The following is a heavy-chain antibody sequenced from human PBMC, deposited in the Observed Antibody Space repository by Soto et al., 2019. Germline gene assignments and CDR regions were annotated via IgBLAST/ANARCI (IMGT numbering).Heavy chain of an antibody. D-gene: IGHD3-22*01. V-gene: IGHV1-69*13. CDR2: IIPIVETP. CDR3: ARLSRPNYYDTSGFFKDNWFDP. CDR1: GGTFNSYD. Sequence: SVKVSCKASGGTFNSYDINWVRQAPGQGLEWMGGIIPIVETPKYAQKFQGRVTITADESTNTVYMELSSLRSEDTAMYYCARLSRPNYYDTSGFFKDNWFDPWGQGTLVTAPQ. J-gene: IGHJ5*02.